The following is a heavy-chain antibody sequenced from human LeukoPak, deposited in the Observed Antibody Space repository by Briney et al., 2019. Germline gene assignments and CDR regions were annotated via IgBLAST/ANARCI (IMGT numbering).Heavy chain of an antibody. D-gene: IGHD2-2*01. CDR3: ARTPGYCSSTSRYAENWFDP. CDR2: ISAYNGNT. J-gene: IGHJ5*02. CDR1: GYTFTSYG. Sequence: ASVKVSCKASGYTFTSYGISWVRQAPGQGLEWMGWISAYNGNTNYAQKLQGRVTMTTDTSTSTAYMELRSLRSDDTAVYYCARTPGYCSSTSRYAENWFDPWGQGTLVTVSS. V-gene: IGHV1-18*01.